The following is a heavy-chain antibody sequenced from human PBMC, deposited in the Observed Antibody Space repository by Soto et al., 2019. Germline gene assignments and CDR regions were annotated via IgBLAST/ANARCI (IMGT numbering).Heavy chain of an antibody. V-gene: IGHV1-69*13. CDR3: ATSVGWLRGYYYYGMDV. CDR2: IIPIFGTA. Sequence: SVKVSCKASGGTFSSYAISWVRQAPGQGLEWMGGIIPIFGTANYAQKFQGRVTITADESTSTAYMELSSLRSEDTAVYYCATSVGWLRGYYYYGMDVWGQGTTVTVSS. CDR1: GGTFSSYA. J-gene: IGHJ6*02. D-gene: IGHD5-12*01.